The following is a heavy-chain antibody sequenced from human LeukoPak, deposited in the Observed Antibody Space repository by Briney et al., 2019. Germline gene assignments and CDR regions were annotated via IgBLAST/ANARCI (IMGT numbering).Heavy chain of an antibody. V-gene: IGHV3-23*01. D-gene: IGHD2-2*01. CDR1: GFTFSSYA. J-gene: IGHJ4*02. CDR2: ISGSGDTT. Sequence: GGSLRLSCAASGFTFSSYAMSWVRLAPGKGLEWVSTISGSGDTTYYADSVRGRFTVSRDNSKNTLYLQMNSLRAENTAVYYCARTPQKYCSSTACYPDYWGQGTLVTVSS. CDR3: ARTPQKYCSSTACYPDY.